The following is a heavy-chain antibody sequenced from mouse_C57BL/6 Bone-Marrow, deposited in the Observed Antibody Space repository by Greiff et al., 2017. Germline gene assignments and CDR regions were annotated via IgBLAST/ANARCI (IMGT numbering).Heavy chain of an antibody. CDR1: GYTFTDYN. J-gene: IGHJ4*01. V-gene: IGHV1-22*01. Sequence: VQLQQSGPELVKPGASVKMSCKASGYTFTDYNMHWVKQSHGKSLEWIGYINPNNGGTSYNQKFKGKATLTVNKSSSTAYMELRSLTSEDSAVYYCARDGNYEDYAMDYWGQGTSVTVSS. CDR2: INPNNGGT. CDR3: ARDGNYEDYAMDY. D-gene: IGHD2-1*01.